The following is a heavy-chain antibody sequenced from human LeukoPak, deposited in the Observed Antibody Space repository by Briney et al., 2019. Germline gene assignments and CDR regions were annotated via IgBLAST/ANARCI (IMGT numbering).Heavy chain of an antibody. Sequence: ASVKVSCKASGYTFTGYYMHWVRQAPGQGLEWMGWINPNSGGTNYAQKFQGRVTMTRDTSISTAYMELSRLRSDDTAVYYCARDSGGSSGWFIDYWGQGALVTASS. D-gene: IGHD6-19*01. CDR1: GYTFTGYY. CDR2: INPNSGGT. V-gene: IGHV1-2*02. CDR3: ARDSGGSSGWFIDY. J-gene: IGHJ4*02.